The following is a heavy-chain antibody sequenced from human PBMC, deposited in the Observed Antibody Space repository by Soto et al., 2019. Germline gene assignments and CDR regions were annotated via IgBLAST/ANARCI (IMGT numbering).Heavy chain of an antibody. CDR2: ISGYNGDI. V-gene: IGHV1-18*04. D-gene: IGHD1-26*01. J-gene: IGHJ4*02. CDR1: GYTFNRHG. Sequence: QVHLVQSGGEVKMPGASVKVSCKASGYTFNRHGITWVRQAPGQGLEWMGWISGYNGDINYEQKFQGRVTLSSDTLTSTVYLELKSLRFDDTAVYYCARVRIVGAREIDFWGQGTLVTVSS. CDR3: ARVRIVGAREIDF.